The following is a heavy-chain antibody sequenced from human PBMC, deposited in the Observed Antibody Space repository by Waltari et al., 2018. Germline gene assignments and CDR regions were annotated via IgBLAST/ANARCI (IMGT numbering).Heavy chain of an antibody. V-gene: IGHV3-53*02. Sequence: EVQLVETGGGLIQPGGSLRLSCVASGFMVSNNYMTWVRQAPGKGLKGVSVIDSGGNRYYADSVKGRFTVSRDNSKNTLYLEMNSLRVEDTAVYYCARDPLSGMDVWGQGASVTVSS. J-gene: IGHJ6*02. CDR3: ARDPLSGMDV. CDR2: IDSGGNR. CDR1: GFMVSNNY.